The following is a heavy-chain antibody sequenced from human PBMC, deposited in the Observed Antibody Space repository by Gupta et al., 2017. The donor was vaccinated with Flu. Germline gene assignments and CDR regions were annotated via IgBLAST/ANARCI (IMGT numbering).Heavy chain of an antibody. CDR3: ARDLLGSGWDFDY. CDR1: RFTFSVYS. CDR2: IGSDSVYT. V-gene: IGHV3-21*06. J-gene: IGHJ4*02. D-gene: IGHD6-19*01. Sequence: EVHLVESGGGLVKPGGSLRLSCVASRFTFSVYSMNWVRQAPGKGLEWVASIGSDSVYTYYAESVKGRFTTSRDNAKNSLFLQMSGLRVEDTAVYHCARDLLGSGWDFDYWGQGTLVTASS.